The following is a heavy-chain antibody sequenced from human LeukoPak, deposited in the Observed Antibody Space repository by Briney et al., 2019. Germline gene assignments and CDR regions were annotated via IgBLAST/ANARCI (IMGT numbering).Heavy chain of an antibody. V-gene: IGHV3-21*01. J-gene: IGHJ4*02. D-gene: IGHD3-22*01. CDR1: GFTFNTYS. CDR2: ISSSSAYI. Sequence: PGGSLRLSCAASGFTFNTYSMNWVRQAPGRGLEWVSSISSSSAYIFYADSVKGRFTISRDKAMKSLYLQMNRLRAEETAMYYCARGPDYYDSGGYYSVYWGQGTLVTVSS. CDR3: ARGPDYYDSGGYYSVY.